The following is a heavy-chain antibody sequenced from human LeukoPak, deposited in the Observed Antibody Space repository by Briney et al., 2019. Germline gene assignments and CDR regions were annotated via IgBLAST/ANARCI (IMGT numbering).Heavy chain of an antibody. Sequence: GPTLVKPTETLTLTCTLPGFSLTTSRVGVGWMRQSPGKALQWLTLIYWDDDTRYRPSLRGRLAVTKDASKNQVLLTMTNVDPADTGTYYCAHRPGMGAHRFDVWGQGILVTVSS. J-gene: IGHJ4*02. CDR2: IYWDDDT. V-gene: IGHV2-5*02. D-gene: IGHD1-26*01. CDR3: AHRPGMGAHRFDV. CDR1: GFSLTTSRVG.